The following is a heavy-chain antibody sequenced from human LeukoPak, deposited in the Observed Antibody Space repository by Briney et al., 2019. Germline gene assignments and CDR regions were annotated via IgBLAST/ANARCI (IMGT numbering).Heavy chain of an antibody. J-gene: IGHJ5*02. D-gene: IGHD6-25*01. Sequence: GGPLRLSCAATGLHTEDYAIHWVRPAPGKGLEWVSIISGCCGRTFYADSVRGRFNISRDNSKHSLSLQMSSPRREDTALYFCVRESETSGWFDHGGQGTLVTVSS. V-gene: IGHV3-43*02. CDR3: VRESETSGWFDH. CDR1: GLHTEDYA. CDR2: ISGCCGRT.